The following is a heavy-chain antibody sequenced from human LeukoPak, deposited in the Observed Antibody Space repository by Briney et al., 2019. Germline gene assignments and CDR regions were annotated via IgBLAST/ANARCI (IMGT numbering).Heavy chain of an antibody. V-gene: IGHV3-30*02. J-gene: IGHJ4*02. CDR3: ARDTIAAAGSFDY. CDR2: IRNDGRNK. Sequence: GGSLRLSCAVSGFSFSDAWMSWVRQAPGKGREWVAFIRNDGRNKYYADSVKGRVTISRDNAKNSLYLQMNSLRAEDTAVYYCARDTIAAAGSFDYWGQGTLVTVSS. D-gene: IGHD6-13*01. CDR1: GFSFSDAW.